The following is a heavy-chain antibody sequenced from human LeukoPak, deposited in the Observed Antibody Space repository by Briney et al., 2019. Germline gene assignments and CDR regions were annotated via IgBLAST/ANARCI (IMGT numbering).Heavy chain of an antibody. CDR2: INHSGST. CDR1: GGSISSGDYY. CDR3: ARVGKDYDFWSGYLYYYFDY. J-gene: IGHJ4*02. V-gene: IGHV4-30-4*08. Sequence: SQTLSLTCTVSGGSISSGDYYWSWIRQPPGKGLEWIGEINHSGSTNYNPSLKSRVTISVDTSKNQFSLKLSSVTAADTAVYYCARVGKDYDFWSGYLYYYFDYWGQGTLVTVSS. D-gene: IGHD3-3*01.